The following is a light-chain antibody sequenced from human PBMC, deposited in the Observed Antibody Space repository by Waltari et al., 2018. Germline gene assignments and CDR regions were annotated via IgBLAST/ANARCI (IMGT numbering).Light chain of an antibody. J-gene: IGKJ2*01. CDR1: QSVSSN. CDR3: LQYNNWPPYT. CDR2: GAS. V-gene: IGKV3-15*01. Sequence: EIVMTQSPATLSVSPGERATLSCRASQSVSSNLAWYQQKPGQAPRRLIDGASTRASGISARFSGSGSGTEFTLTISSLQSEDFAVYYCLQYNNWPPYTFGQGTKLEI.